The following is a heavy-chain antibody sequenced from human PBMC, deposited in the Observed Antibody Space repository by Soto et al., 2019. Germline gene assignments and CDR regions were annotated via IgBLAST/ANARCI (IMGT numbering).Heavy chain of an antibody. CDR2: IHYSGST. D-gene: IGHD2-15*01. CDR3: ARVPLGYCSGGSCYLDYYYMDV. V-gene: IGHV4-59*01. Sequence: PSETLSLTCTVSGGSISSYYWSWIRQPPGKGLEWIGYIHYSGSTNYNPSLKSRVTISVDTSKNQFSLKLSSVTAADTAVYYCARVPLGYCSGGSCYLDYYYMDVWGKGTTVTVSS. J-gene: IGHJ6*03. CDR1: GGSISSYY.